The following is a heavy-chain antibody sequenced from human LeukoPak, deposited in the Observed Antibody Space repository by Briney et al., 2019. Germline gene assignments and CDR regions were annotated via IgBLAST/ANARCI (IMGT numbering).Heavy chain of an antibody. J-gene: IGHJ5*02. V-gene: IGHV1-18*01. CDR2: ISAYNGNT. D-gene: IGHD1-26*01. CDR1: GYTFTSSG. Sequence: ASVKVSCKASGYTFTSSGISWVRQAPGQGLEWMGWISAYNGNTNYAQELQGRVTMTTDTSTRTAYMELRSLRSDHTAVYYCARAPRIVGATHLFDPWGQGTLVTVSS. CDR3: ARAPRIVGATHLFDP.